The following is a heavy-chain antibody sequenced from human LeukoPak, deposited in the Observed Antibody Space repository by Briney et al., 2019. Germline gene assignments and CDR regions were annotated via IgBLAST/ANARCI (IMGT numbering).Heavy chain of an antibody. D-gene: IGHD3-3*01. J-gene: IGHJ4*02. V-gene: IGHV1-69*13. Sequence: SVKVSCKASGGTFSSYGISWVRQAPGQGLEWMGGIIPIFGTANYAQKFQGRITITADESTSTAYMELSSLRSEDTAVYYCATARDFGVATYYFDYWGQGTLVTVSS. CDR3: ATARDFGVATYYFDY. CDR1: GGTFSSYG. CDR2: IIPIFGTA.